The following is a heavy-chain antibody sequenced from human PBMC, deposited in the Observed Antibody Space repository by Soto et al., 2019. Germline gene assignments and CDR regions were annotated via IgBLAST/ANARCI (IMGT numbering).Heavy chain of an antibody. J-gene: IGHJ6*02. V-gene: IGHV3-15*01. CDR1: GFTFSNAW. CDR3: TTARRNSYGMDV. Sequence: EVQLVESGGGLVKPGGSLRLSCAASGFTFSNAWMSWVRQAPGKGLEWVGRIKSNADGGTIDYAAPVKGRFTISRDDSKNMLYLQMNSLKTEDTAVYYCTTARRNSYGMDVWGQGTTVTVSS. CDR2: IKSNADGGTI.